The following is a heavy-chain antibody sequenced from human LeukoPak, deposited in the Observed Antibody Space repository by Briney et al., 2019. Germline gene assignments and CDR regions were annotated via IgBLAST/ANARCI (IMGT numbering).Heavy chain of an antibody. J-gene: IGHJ6*03. V-gene: IGHV3-21*01. Sequence: GGSLRLSCAASGFTFSSYSMNWVRQAPGKGLEWVSSISSSSSYIYYADSVKGRFTISRDNAKNSLYLQMNSLRAEDTAVYYCARDRIQVRGAHMDVWGKGTTVTVSS. CDR2: ISSSSSYI. CDR1: GFTFSSYS. CDR3: ARDRIQVRGAHMDV. D-gene: IGHD3-10*01.